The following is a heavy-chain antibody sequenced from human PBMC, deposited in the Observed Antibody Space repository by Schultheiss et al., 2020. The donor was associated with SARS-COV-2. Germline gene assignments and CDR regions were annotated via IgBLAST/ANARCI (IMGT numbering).Heavy chain of an antibody. CDR1: GFTFSSYA. Sequence: GGSLRLSCAASGFTFSSYAMHWVRQAPGKGLEWVAVISYDGSNKYYADSVKGRFTISRDNSKNSLYLQMNSLRAEDTAVYYCANSARTEVDYWGQGTLVTVSS. CDR3: ANSARTEVDY. J-gene: IGHJ4*02. V-gene: IGHV3-30*07. D-gene: IGHD6-6*01. CDR2: ISYDGSNK.